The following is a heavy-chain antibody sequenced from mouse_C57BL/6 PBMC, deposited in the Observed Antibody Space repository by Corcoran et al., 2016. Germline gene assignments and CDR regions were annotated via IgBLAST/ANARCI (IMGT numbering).Heavy chain of an antibody. CDR3: ARAGDLYWYFDV. Sequence: QIQLVQSGPELKKPGETVKISCKASGYTFTTYGMSWVKQAPGKGLKWMGWINTYSGVPTYADDFKGRFAFSLETSASTAYLQINNLKNEDTATYFCARAGDLYWYFDVWGTGTTVTVSS. CDR1: GYTFTTYG. CDR2: INTYSGVP. J-gene: IGHJ1*03. V-gene: IGHV9-3*01. D-gene: IGHD3-3*01.